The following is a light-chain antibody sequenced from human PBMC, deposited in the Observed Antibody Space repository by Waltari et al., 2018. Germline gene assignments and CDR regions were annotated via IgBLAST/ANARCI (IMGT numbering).Light chain of an antibody. CDR3: CSYAGSSTFHVL. V-gene: IGLV2-23*02. J-gene: IGLJ2*01. CDR1: NSDVGSYNI. Sequence: QSVLTQPASMSGSPGQSITISCTGTNSDVGSYNIVSWYQQHPGKAPRLIIYDVIKRPSGVSDRFSGSKSGNTASLTVSGLQPEDEAEYFCCSYAGSSTFHVLFGGGTKLTVL. CDR2: DVI.